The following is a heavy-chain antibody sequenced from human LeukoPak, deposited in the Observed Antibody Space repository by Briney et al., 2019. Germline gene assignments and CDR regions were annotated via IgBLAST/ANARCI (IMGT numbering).Heavy chain of an antibody. Sequence: PSETLSLTCTVSGYSISSGYYWGWIRQPPGKGLEWIGRIYHSGSTYYNPSLKSRVTISVDTSKNQFSLKLSSVTAADTAVYYCAGERPNYYGSGSYHPSWGQGTLVTVSS. CDR2: IYHSGST. J-gene: IGHJ4*02. CDR1: GYSISSGYY. CDR3: AGERPNYYGSGSYHPS. V-gene: IGHV4-38-2*02. D-gene: IGHD3-10*01.